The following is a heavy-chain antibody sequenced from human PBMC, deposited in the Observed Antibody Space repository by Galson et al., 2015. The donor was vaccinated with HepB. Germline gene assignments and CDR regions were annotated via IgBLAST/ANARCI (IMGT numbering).Heavy chain of an antibody. CDR2: IYYSGST. Sequence: LSLTCTVSGGSIRSSSYYWGWIRQPPGKGLEWIGNIYYSGSTYYNPSLKSRVIISVDTSKNQFSLKLSSVTAADTAVYYCARLGADAFDIWGQGTMVTVSS. J-gene: IGHJ3*02. V-gene: IGHV4-39*01. CDR1: GGSIRSSSYY. D-gene: IGHD1-26*01. CDR3: ARLGADAFDI.